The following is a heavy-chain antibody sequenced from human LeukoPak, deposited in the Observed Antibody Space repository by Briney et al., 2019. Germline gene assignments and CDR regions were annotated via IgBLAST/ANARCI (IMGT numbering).Heavy chain of an antibody. CDR1: GGFISSGSYY. V-gene: IGHV4-61*02. Sequence: SETLSLTCTVSGGFISSGSYYWSWIRQPAGKGLEWIGRIYTSGSTNYNPSLKSRVTISVDTSKNQFSLKLSSVTAADTAVYYCARERGSGSTTDAFDIWGQGTMVTVSS. CDR3: ARERGSGSTTDAFDI. CDR2: IYTSGST. J-gene: IGHJ3*02. D-gene: IGHD3-22*01.